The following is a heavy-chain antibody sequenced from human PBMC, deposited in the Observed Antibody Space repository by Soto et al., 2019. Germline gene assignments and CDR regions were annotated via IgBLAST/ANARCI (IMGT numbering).Heavy chain of an antibody. Sequence: PSETLSLTCAVYGGSFSGYYWSWIRQPPGKGLEWIGEINHSGSTNYNPSLKSRVTISVDTSKNQFSLKLSSVTAADTAVYYCARTLRAFYYFDYWGQGTLVTVSS. D-gene: IGHD3-16*01. J-gene: IGHJ4*02. V-gene: IGHV4-34*01. CDR2: INHSGST. CDR1: GGSFSGYY. CDR3: ARTLRAFYYFDY.